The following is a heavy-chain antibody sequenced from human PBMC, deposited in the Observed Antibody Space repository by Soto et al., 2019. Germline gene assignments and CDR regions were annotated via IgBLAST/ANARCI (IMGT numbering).Heavy chain of an antibody. CDR1: GYTFSSYW. D-gene: IGHD3-9*01. CDR3: ARHLEYYDLLTGNYWGVGGVDE. V-gene: IGHV5-51*01. CDR2: IYPNDSGT. Sequence: GESLKISCQGSGYTFSSYWIGWVRQTPGKGLEWMGIIYPNDSGTKYSPSFQGQVTISVDKSDSAAYLQWSSLKASDTAMYYCARHLEYYDLLTGNYWGVGGVDEWGQGTLVTVSS. J-gene: IGHJ4*02.